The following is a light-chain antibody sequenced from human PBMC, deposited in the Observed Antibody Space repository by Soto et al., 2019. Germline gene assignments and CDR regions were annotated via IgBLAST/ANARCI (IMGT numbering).Light chain of an antibody. CDR2: RNF. J-gene: IGLJ2*01. V-gene: IGLV1-44*01. CDR1: DSNIGRNT. Sequence: QSVLTQTPSASGTPGQTITISCSGSDSNIGRNTVDWYQQVPGTAPELLIYRNFQRPSGVPDRFSGSKSGTSASLAVSGLQSEDEADYYCAVWDDRLNALVFGGGTQLTVL. CDR3: AVWDDRLNALV.